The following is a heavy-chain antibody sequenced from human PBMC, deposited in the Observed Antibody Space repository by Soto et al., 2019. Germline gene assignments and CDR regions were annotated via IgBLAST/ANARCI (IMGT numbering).Heavy chain of an antibody. CDR2: IKSKTDGGTT. CDR3: TTDMVSYSSGWAFQH. J-gene: IGHJ1*01. CDR1: GFTFSNAW. Sequence: TGGSLRLSCAASGFTFSNAWMNWVRQAPGKGLEWVGRIKSKTDGGTTDYAAPVKGRFTISRDDSKNTLYLQMNSLKTEDTAVYYCTTDMVSYSSGWAFQHSGQGTLVTVSS. V-gene: IGHV3-15*07. D-gene: IGHD6-19*01.